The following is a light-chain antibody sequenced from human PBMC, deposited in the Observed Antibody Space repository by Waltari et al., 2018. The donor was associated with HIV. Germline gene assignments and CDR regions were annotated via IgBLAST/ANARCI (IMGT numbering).Light chain of an antibody. J-gene: IGLJ3*02. CDR3: QSYDTTLSGWV. Sequence: QSVLTQPPSVSGAPGQRVAISCTGTSSNIGAGYHVHWYQHLPGTAPKRLIYGNTVRPSGVPDRFSGSKSGTSASLAITGLQADDESDYYCQSYDTTLSGWVFGGGTKLTVL. V-gene: IGLV1-40*01. CDR2: GNT. CDR1: SSNIGAGYH.